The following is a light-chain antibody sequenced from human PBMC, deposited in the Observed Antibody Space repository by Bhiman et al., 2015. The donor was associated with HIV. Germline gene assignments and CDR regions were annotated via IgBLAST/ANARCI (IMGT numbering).Light chain of an antibody. V-gene: IGLV3-1*01. J-gene: IGLJ1*01. CDR2: QDT. Sequence: SYDLTQPPSVSVSPGQTASIPCSGDKLGDKYVSWYQQKAGQSPVVVIYQDTERPSGIPERFSGSNSGNTATLTISGTQAMDEADYYCQAWDSRVLYVFGNGTKVSVL. CDR3: QAWDSRVLYV. CDR1: KLGDKY.